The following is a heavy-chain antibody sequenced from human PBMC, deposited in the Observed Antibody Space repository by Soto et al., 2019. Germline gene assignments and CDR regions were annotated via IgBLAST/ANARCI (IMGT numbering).Heavy chain of an antibody. V-gene: IGHV4-4*07. CDR2: IYATGTT. CDR1: GASISGFY. J-gene: IGHJ5*02. CDR3: VRDGTKTLRDWFDP. D-gene: IGHD1-1*01. Sequence: SKTLSLTCTVSGASISGFYWSWIRKSAGKGLEWIGRIYATGTTDYNPSLKSRVIMSVDTSKKQFSLKLRSVTAADTAVYYCVRDGTKTLRDWFDPWGQGISVTVSS.